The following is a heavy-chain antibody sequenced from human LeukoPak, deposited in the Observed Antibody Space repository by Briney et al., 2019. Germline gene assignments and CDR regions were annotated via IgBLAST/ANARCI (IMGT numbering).Heavy chain of an antibody. CDR3: AIGIVVVPAAMVSDAFDI. CDR2: IYHSGST. Sequence: PSETLSLTCAVSGYSISSGYYWGWIRQPPGKGREWIGSIYHSGSTYYNPSLKSRVTISVDTSKNQFSLKLSSVTAADTAVYYCAIGIVVVPAAMVSDAFDIWGQGTMVTVSS. CDR1: GYSISSGYY. V-gene: IGHV4-38-2*01. J-gene: IGHJ3*02. D-gene: IGHD2-2*01.